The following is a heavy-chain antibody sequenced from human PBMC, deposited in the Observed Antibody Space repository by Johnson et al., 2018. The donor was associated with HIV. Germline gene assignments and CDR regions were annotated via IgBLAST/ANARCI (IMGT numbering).Heavy chain of an antibody. CDR1: GFTFSIVW. D-gene: IGHD2-2*02. V-gene: IGHV3-15*01. Sequence: VQLVESGGGLIEPGGSLRLSCAASGFTFSIVWMHWVRQAPGKGLEWVGRIKRKTDGGTTDYAAPVKGRFTISRDDSNNMLYLEVNSLKTEDTATYYCNTAGYTFADAFDIGGHGLMVTVSS. CDR3: NTAGYTFADAFDI. J-gene: IGHJ3*02. CDR2: IKRKTDGGTT.